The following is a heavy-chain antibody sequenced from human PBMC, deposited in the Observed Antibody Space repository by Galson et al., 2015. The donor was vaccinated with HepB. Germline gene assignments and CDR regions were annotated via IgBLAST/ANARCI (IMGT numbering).Heavy chain of an antibody. J-gene: IGHJ6*02. CDR1: GFTFSSYA. D-gene: IGHD3-10*01. Sequence: SLRLSCAASGFTFSSYAMHWVRQAPGKGLEWVAVISYDGSNKYYADSVKGRFTISRDNSKNTLYLQMNSLRAEDTAVYYCARDPGSGLRHYYGMDVWGQGTTVTVSS. V-gene: IGHV3-30-3*01. CDR2: ISYDGSNK. CDR3: ARDPGSGLRHYYGMDV.